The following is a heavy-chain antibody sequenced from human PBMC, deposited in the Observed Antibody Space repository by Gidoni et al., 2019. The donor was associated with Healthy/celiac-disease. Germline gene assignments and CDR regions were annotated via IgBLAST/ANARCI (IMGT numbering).Heavy chain of an antibody. CDR2: ISYDGSNK. D-gene: IGHD4-17*01. V-gene: IGHV3-30-3*01. J-gene: IGHJ6*02. CDR1: GFTFSSYA. CDR3: ARGHGDYYPSPYGMDV. Sequence: QVQLVESGGGVVQPGRSLRLSCAASGFTFSSYAMHWVRQAPGKGLEWVAVISYDGSNKYYADSVKGRFTISRDNSKNTLYLQMNSLRAEDTAVYYCARGHGDYYPSPYGMDVWGQGTTVTVSS.